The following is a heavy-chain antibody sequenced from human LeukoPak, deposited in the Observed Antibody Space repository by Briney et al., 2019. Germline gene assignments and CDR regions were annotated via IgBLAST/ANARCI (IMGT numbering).Heavy chain of an antibody. Sequence: ASVKVSCKASGYTVTSYYMHWVRQAPGQGLEWMGILNPSGGSSSYAQKFQGRATLTRATSTSTVYMELSSVTAADTAVYYCARGVLWLRSFDYWGQGTLVTVSS. CDR2: LNPSGGSS. CDR3: ARGVLWLRSFDY. J-gene: IGHJ4*02. V-gene: IGHV1-46*01. CDR1: GYTVTSYY. D-gene: IGHD5-12*01.